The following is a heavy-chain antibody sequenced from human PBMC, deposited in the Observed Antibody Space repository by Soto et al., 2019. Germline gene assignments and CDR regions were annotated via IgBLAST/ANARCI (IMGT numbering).Heavy chain of an antibody. D-gene: IGHD6-19*01. CDR3: AREGRVGGIDY. CDR2: ISSIGVAT. J-gene: IGHJ4*02. V-gene: IGHV3-48*03. Sequence: AGGSLRLSCAASGFTFSIHEMNWVRQAPGKGLEWVSYISSIGVATYYADSVKGRFTISRDNAKNSLYLQMNSLRAEDTAVYYCAREGRVGGIDYWGQGT. CDR1: GFTFSIHE.